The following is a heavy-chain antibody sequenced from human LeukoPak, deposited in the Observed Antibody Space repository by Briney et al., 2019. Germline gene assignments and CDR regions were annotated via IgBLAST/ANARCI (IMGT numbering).Heavy chain of an antibody. V-gene: IGHV7-4-1*02. CDR2: INTNTGNP. Sequence: ASVKVSCKASGYTFTSYAMNWVRQAPGQGLEWMGWINTNTGNPTYAQGFTGRFVFSLDTSVSTAYLQISSLKAEDTAVYYCARGNSCSGGSCYLNWFDPWGQGTLVTVSS. CDR1: GYTFTSYA. D-gene: IGHD2-15*01. CDR3: ARGNSCSGGSCYLNWFDP. J-gene: IGHJ5*02.